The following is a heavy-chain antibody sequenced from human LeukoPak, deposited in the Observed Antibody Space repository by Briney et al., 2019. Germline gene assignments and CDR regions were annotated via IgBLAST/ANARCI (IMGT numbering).Heavy chain of an antibody. J-gene: IGHJ4*02. CDR2: ISGSSSTI. D-gene: IGHD2-8*01. CDR3: AKEYCSNSVCHSLDY. Sequence: GGSLTLSCAASGFTFSTYGMHWVRQAPGKGLEWGSYISGSSSTIYYADSVKGRFTISRDNSKNTLYLQMNSLRAEDTAVYYCAKEYCSNSVCHSLDYWGQGTLVTVSS. V-gene: IGHV3-48*01. CDR1: GFTFSTYG.